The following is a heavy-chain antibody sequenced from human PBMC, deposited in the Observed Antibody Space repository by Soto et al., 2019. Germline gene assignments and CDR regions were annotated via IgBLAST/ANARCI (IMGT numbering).Heavy chain of an antibody. Sequence: ASVKVSCKVSGYTLTELSMHWVRQAPGKGLEWMGGFDPEDGETIYPQKFQGRVTMTGDTSTDTAYMELSSLRSEDTAVYYCATDHDSSGYYKYWGQGTLVTVSS. CDR2: FDPEDGET. J-gene: IGHJ4*02. CDR3: ATDHDSSGYYKY. CDR1: GYTLTELS. D-gene: IGHD3-22*01. V-gene: IGHV1-24*01.